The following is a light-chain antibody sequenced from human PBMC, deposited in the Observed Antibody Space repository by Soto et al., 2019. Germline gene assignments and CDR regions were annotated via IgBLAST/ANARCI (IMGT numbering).Light chain of an antibody. CDR2: GAS. V-gene: IGKV3-20*01. CDR3: QQYTTSRLT. CDR1: QNINNNY. J-gene: IGKJ4*01. Sequence: EIVLTQSPGTLSLSPGEGATLSCRASQNINNNYLAWYQQKPGQAPRLLIHGASSRATGIPDRFSGSGSGTDFTLTISRLEPEDFAVYYCQQYTTSRLTFGGGTKVEIK.